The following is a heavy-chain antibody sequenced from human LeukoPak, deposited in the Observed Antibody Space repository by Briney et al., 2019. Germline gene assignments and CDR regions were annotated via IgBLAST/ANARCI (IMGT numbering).Heavy chain of an antibody. J-gene: IGHJ4*02. D-gene: IGHD3-10*01. CDR3: ARESMVRGDGFDY. V-gene: IGHV4-61*02. Sequence: ASQTLSLTCTVSGGSISSGSYYWSWIRQPAGKGLEWIGRIYTSGSTNYNPSLKSRVTISVDTSKNQFSLKLSSVTAADTAVYYCARESMVRGDGFDYWGQGTLVIVSS. CDR1: GGSISSGSYY. CDR2: IYTSGST.